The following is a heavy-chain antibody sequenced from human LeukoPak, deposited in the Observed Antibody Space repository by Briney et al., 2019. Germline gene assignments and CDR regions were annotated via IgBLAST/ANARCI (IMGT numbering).Heavy chain of an antibody. CDR1: GFTFSSYE. CDR3: AREGGSYWGGLDAFDI. J-gene: IGHJ3*02. CDR2: MSRSGSTI. V-gene: IGHV3-48*03. Sequence: GGTLRLSCAASGFTFSSYEMNWVRHAPGKGLEWVSYMSRSGSTIYYADSVKGRFTISRDNATNSMYLQMNSLRAEDTAVYYCAREGGSYWGGLDAFDIWGQGTMVTV. D-gene: IGHD1-26*01.